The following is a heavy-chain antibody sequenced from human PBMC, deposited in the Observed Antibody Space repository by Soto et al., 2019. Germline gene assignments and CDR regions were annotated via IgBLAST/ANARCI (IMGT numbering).Heavy chain of an antibody. J-gene: IGHJ4*02. Sequence: GGSLRLSCAASGFTFSSYGMHWVRQAPGKGLEWVAVIWYDGSNKYYANSVKGRFTISRDNSKNTLYLQMNSLRAEDTAVYYCARDQAATPGQAFDYWGQGTLVTVSS. V-gene: IGHV3-33*01. CDR1: GFTFSSYG. D-gene: IGHD2-15*01. CDR3: ARDQAATPGQAFDY. CDR2: IWYDGSNK.